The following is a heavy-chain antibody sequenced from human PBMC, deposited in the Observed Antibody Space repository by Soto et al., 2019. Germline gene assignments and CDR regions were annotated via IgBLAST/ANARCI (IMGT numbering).Heavy chain of an antibody. Sequence: QVQLVQSGAEVKKPGSSVKVSCKASGGTFSSYTISWVRQAPGQGLEWMGRIIPILGIANYAQKFQGRVTITADKSTSTAYMELSSLGSEDTAVYYCARDGGFRGMDVWGQGTTVTVSS. CDR3: ARDGGFRGMDV. V-gene: IGHV1-69*08. D-gene: IGHD2-15*01. CDR1: GGTFSSYT. J-gene: IGHJ6*02. CDR2: IIPILGIA.